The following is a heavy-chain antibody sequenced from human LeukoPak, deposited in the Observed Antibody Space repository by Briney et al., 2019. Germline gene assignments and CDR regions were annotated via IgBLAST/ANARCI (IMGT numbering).Heavy chain of an antibody. CDR1: GYTFTGYY. CDR2: INPNSGGT. D-gene: IGHD5-18*01. J-gene: IGHJ4*02. Sequence: WASVKVSCKASGYTFTGYYMHWVRQAPGQGLEWMGWINPNSGGTNYAQKFQGRVTMTRDTSISTAYMELSRLRSDDTAVYYCARQGYSYGYVDPRFDYWGQGTLVTVSS. CDR3: ARQGYSYGYVDPRFDY. V-gene: IGHV1-2*02.